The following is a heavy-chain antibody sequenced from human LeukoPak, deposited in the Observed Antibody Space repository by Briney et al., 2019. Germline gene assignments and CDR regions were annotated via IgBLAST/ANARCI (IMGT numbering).Heavy chain of an antibody. CDR2: ISAYNGNT. D-gene: IGHD3-10*01. CDR3: ARDKGYYGSGNPGGFDY. Sequence: ASVTVSCKASGYTFTSYGISWVRQAPGQGLEWMGWISAYNGNTNYAQKLQGRVTMTTDTSTSTAYMELRSLRSDDTAVYYCARDKGYYGSGNPGGFDYWGQGTLVTVSS. CDR1: GYTFTSYG. V-gene: IGHV1-18*01. J-gene: IGHJ4*02.